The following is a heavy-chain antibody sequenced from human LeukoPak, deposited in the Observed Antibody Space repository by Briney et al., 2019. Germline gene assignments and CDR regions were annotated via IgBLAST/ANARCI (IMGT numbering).Heavy chain of an antibody. CDR2: IRSNGDTT. CDR3: AKGQELDDGVFDS. CDR1: GFTFSSLA. Sequence: GGSLRLSCTASGFTFSSLAMTWDRQAPGKGLEWVSTIRSNGDTTYNADSVKGRFTISRDNSKNTLYLELNSLRVEDTATFYCAKGQELDDGVFDSWGQGTMVTVSS. D-gene: IGHD1-1*01. V-gene: IGHV3-23*01. J-gene: IGHJ4*02.